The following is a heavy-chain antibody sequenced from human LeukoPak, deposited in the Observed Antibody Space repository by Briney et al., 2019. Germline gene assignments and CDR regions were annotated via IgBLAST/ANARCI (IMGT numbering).Heavy chain of an antibody. J-gene: IGHJ5*02. Sequence: TGGSLRLSCAASGFTFSSYAMSWVRQAPGKGPEWVSAISGSGGSTYYADSVKGRFTISRDNSKNTLYLQMNSLRAEDTAVYYCAKMAFDYYGSGSYRRVDPWGQGTLVTVSS. V-gene: IGHV3-23*01. CDR2: ISGSGGST. D-gene: IGHD3-10*01. CDR1: GFTFSSYA. CDR3: AKMAFDYYGSGSYRRVDP.